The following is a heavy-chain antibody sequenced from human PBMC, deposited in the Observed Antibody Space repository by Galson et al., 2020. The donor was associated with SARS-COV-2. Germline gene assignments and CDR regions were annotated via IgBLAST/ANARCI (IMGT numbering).Heavy chain of an antibody. CDR3: ARPSRITMVRGVIITLYAFDI. D-gene: IGHD3-10*01. CDR1: GGSISSSSYY. Sequence: SETLSLTCTVSGGSISSSSYYWGWIRQPPGKGLEWIGSIYYSGSTYYNPSLKSRVTISVDTSKNQFSLKLSSVTAADTAVYYCARPSRITMVRGVIITLYAFDIWGQGTMVTVSS. V-gene: IGHV4-39*01. J-gene: IGHJ3*02. CDR2: IYYSGST.